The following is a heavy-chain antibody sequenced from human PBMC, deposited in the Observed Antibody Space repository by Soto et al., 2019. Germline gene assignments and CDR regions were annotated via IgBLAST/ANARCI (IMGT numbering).Heavy chain of an antibody. Sequence: PGGSLRLSCSASGFTFSSYAMHWVRQAPGKGLEYVSAISSNGGSTYYADSVKGRFTISRDNSKNTLYLQMSSLRAEDTAVYYCVKDPVAVAGTLGDNWFDPWGQGTLVTVSS. V-gene: IGHV3-64D*08. CDR1: GFTFSSYA. D-gene: IGHD6-19*01. CDR3: VKDPVAVAGTLGDNWFDP. J-gene: IGHJ5*02. CDR2: ISSNGGST.